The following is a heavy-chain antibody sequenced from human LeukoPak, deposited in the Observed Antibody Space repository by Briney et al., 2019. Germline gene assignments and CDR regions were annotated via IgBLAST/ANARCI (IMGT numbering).Heavy chain of an antibody. V-gene: IGHV3-7*01. CDR2: IKQDGSEK. CDR3: ARVCCGGNFDY. CDR1: GFTFSNAW. J-gene: IGHJ4*02. D-gene: IGHD3-10*01. Sequence: PGGSLRLSCAASGFTFSNAWMSWVRQAPGKGLEWVANIKQDGSEKYYVDSVKGRFTISRDNAKNSLYLQMNSLRAEDTAVYYCARVCCGGNFDYWGQGTLVTVSS.